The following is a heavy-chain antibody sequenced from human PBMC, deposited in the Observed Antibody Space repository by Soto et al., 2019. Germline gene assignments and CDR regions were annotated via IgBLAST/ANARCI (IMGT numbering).Heavy chain of an antibody. CDR1: GLTFSDHY. CDR2: ISSSGSNI. V-gene: IGHV3-11*04. CDR3: VSGRAEATVLDY. Sequence: QVQLVESGGGLVKPGGSLRLSCAASGLTFSDHYMSWIRQAPGKGLEWVSYISSSGSNIHYEDSVKGRFTLSRDNAKKSVYLQVNSLRGEATAVYSCVSGRAEATVLDYWGQGTLVTVSS. D-gene: IGHD1-26*01. J-gene: IGHJ4*02.